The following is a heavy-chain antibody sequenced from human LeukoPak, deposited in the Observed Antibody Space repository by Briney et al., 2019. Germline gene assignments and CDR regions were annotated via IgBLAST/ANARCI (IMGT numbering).Heavy chain of an antibody. CDR3: AAGYCSGGSCYPYYYYGMDV. Sequence: GASVKVSCKASGFTFTSSAVQWVRQARGQRLEWIGWIVVGSGITNYAQKLQERVTITRDMSTSTAYMELSSLRSEDTAVYYCAAGYCSGGSCYPYYYYGMDVWGQGTTVTVSS. J-gene: IGHJ6*02. D-gene: IGHD2-15*01. V-gene: IGHV1-58*01. CDR1: GFTFTSSA. CDR2: IVVGSGIT.